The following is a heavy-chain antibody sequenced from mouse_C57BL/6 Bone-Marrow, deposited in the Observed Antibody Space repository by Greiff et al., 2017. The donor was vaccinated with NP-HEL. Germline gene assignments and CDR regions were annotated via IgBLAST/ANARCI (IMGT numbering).Heavy chain of an antibody. CDR1: GFNITDYY. CDR3: TTSITTVVAR. Sequence: VQLQQSGAELVRPGASVKLSCTASGFNITDYYMHWVKQRPEQGLEWIGWIDPENGDTEYASKFQGKATITADTSSNTAYLQLSSLTSEDTAVYYCTTSITTVVARWGQGTTLTVSS. J-gene: IGHJ2*01. V-gene: IGHV14-4*01. D-gene: IGHD1-1*01. CDR2: IDPENGDT.